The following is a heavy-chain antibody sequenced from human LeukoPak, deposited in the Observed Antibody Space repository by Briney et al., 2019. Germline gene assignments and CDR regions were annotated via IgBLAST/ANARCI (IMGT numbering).Heavy chain of an antibody. Sequence: GASVKVSCKASGYTFTSYDIKWVRQATGQGLEWMGYMNPNSDNTGYAQKFQGRVTMTTNTSISTAYMELRSLRSEDTAVYYCARELRRDDYWGQGTLVTVSS. D-gene: IGHD1-26*01. CDR3: ARELRRDDY. CDR2: MNPNSDNT. V-gene: IGHV1-8*01. CDR1: GYTFTSYD. J-gene: IGHJ4*02.